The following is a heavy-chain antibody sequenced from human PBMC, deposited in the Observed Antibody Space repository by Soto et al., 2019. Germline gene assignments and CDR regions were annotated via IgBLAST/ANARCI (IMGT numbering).Heavy chain of an antibody. V-gene: IGHV1-69*13. J-gene: IGHJ5*02. Sequence: GASVKVSCKASGGTFSSYAISWVRQAPGQGLEWMGGIIPIFGTANYAQKFQGRVTITADESTSTAYMELSSLRSEDTAVYYCAMLLGGNSDYWFDPWGQGTLVTVSS. D-gene: IGHD2-21*02. CDR1: GGTFSSYA. CDR3: AMLLGGNSDYWFDP. CDR2: IIPIFGTA.